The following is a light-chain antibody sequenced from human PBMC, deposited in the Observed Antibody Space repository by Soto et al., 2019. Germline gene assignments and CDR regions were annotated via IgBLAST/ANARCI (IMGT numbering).Light chain of an antibody. V-gene: IGKV3-11*01. CDR3: KQYGNPLWT. Sequence: LTQSPATLSLSPGERATLSCRASQSVSSYLAWYQQKPGQAPRLLIYDASNRATGIPDRSSGSRSTTDFTRTSSRLEPEDFAVYNWKQYGNPLWTIGQGTKVDI. J-gene: IGKJ1*01. CDR2: DAS. CDR1: QSVSSY.